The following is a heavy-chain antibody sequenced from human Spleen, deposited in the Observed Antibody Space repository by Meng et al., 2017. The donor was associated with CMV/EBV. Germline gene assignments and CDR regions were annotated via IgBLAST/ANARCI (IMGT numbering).Heavy chain of an antibody. Sequence: GSLRLSCTVSGASISANYWSWSRRPPGKGLEYIGSISYTGYLEYNPSLKGRVAISLDTSKNHFSLKLASVTAADTAMYYCAGPDDMGSSPHDPFDIWGQGTMVTVSS. CDR1: GASISANY. J-gene: IGHJ3*02. CDR2: ISYTGYL. CDR3: AGPDDMGSSPHDPFDI. V-gene: IGHV4-59*01. D-gene: IGHD1-1*01.